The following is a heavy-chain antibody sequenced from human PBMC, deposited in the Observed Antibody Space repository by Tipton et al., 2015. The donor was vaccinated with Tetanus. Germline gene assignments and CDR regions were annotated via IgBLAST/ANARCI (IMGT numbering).Heavy chain of an antibody. Sequence: TLSLTCTVSGGSISSSSYYWGWIRQPPGKGLEWIGSIYYSGSTYYNPSLKSQVTISVDTSKNQFSLKLSSVTAADTAVYYCARARHLWFGDYWGQGTLVTVSS. D-gene: IGHD3-10*01. J-gene: IGHJ4*02. CDR2: IYYSGST. CDR1: GGSISSSSYY. CDR3: ARARHLWFGDY. V-gene: IGHV4-39*01.